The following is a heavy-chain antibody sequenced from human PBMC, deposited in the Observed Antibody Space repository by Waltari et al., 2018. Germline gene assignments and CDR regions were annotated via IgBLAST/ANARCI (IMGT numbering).Heavy chain of an antibody. Sequence: QVQLQQWGAGLLKPSETLSLTCAVYGGSFSGYYWSWIRQPPGKGLEWIGEINHSGSTNYNPSRKRRVTISVDTAKNQFSLKLSSVTAADTAVYYCARGGITIFGVVTRYYFDYWGQGTLVTVSS. V-gene: IGHV4-34*01. CDR2: INHSGST. CDR3: ARGGITIFGVVTRYYFDY. D-gene: IGHD3-3*01. CDR1: GGSFSGYY. J-gene: IGHJ4*02.